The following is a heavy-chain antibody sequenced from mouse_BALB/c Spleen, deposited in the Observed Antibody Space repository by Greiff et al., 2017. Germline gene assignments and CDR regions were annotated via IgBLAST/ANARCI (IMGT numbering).Heavy chain of an antibody. V-gene: IGHV5-12-2*01. J-gene: IGHJ4*01. CDR2: ISNGGGST. D-gene: IGHD3-2*02. CDR1: GFTFSSYT. Sequence: DVMLVESGGGLVQPGGSLKLSCAASGFTFSSYTMSWVRQTPEKRLEWVAYISNGGGSTYYPDTVKGRFTISRDNAKNTLYLQMSSLKSEDTAMYYCARRLWAMDYWGQGTSVTVSS. CDR3: ARRLWAMDY.